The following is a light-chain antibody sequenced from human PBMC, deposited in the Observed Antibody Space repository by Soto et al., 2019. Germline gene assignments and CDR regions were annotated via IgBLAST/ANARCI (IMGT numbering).Light chain of an antibody. Sequence: QSVLTQSSSASASLGSSVKLTCTLSSGHSSYIIAWHQQQSGKAPRYLMKLEGSGSYNKGSGVPDRFSGSSSEADRYLTISNLQFEDEADYYCETCDSNTHTVFGGGTKLTVL. V-gene: IGLV4-60*02. CDR2: LEGSGSY. CDR1: SGHSSYI. J-gene: IGLJ3*02. CDR3: ETCDSNTHTV.